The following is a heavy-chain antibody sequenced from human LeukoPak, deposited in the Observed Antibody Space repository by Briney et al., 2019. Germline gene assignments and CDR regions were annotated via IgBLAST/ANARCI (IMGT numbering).Heavy chain of an antibody. D-gene: IGHD5-24*01. V-gene: IGHV3-23*01. CDR1: GITFSNSA. Sequence: GGSLRLSCAASGITFSNSALSWVRQAPGKGLEWVSTITKSGDQTYYADSVKGLFTISRDISKNTLYLQMNSLRAEDTAVYHCVKSAGKDGYRDVFDIWGQGTVVTVSS. J-gene: IGHJ3*02. CDR3: VKSAGKDGYRDVFDI. CDR2: ITKSGDQT.